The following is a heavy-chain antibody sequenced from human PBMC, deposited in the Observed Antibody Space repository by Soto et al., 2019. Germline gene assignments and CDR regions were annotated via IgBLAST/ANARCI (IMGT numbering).Heavy chain of an antibody. CDR1: GYTFTSYA. Sequence: ASVKVSCKASGYTFTSYAMHWVRQAPGQGLEWMGWINPNSGGTNYAQKIQGWVTMTRDTSISTAYMELSRMRSDDTDVYYCTFSGPTTIGAVAGFDYYGMDVWGQGTTVTVSS. D-gene: IGHD6-19*01. J-gene: IGHJ6*02. CDR2: INPNSGGT. CDR3: TFSGPTTIGAVAGFDYYGMDV. V-gene: IGHV1-2*04.